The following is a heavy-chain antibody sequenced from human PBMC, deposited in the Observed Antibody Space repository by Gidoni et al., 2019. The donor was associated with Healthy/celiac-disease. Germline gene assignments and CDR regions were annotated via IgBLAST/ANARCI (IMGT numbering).Heavy chain of an antibody. V-gene: IGHV1-8*01. D-gene: IGHD1-26*01. CDR1: GYTFTSYD. Sequence: QVQLVQSGAEVKKPGASVKVSCKASGYTFTSYDINWVRQAPGQGLEWMGWMNPNRGNTGYAQKFQGRVTMTRNTSISTAYMELSSLRSEDTAVYYCARGYGRELPRIGDYWGQGTLVTVSS. CDR2: MNPNRGNT. CDR3: ARGYGRELPRIGDY. J-gene: IGHJ4*02.